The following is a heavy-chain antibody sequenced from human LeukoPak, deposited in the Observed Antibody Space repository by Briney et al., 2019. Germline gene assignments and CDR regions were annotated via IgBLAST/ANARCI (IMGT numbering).Heavy chain of an antibody. CDR3: AIYCSSTSCQRALDY. CDR2: INPNSGGT. CDR1: GGTFSSYA. V-gene: IGHV1-2*02. J-gene: IGHJ4*02. Sequence: ASVKVSCKASGGTFSSYAISWVRQAPGQGLEWMGWINPNSGGTNYAQKFQGRVTMTRDTSISTAYMELSRLRSDDTAVYYCAIYCSSTSCQRALDYWGQGTLVTVSS. D-gene: IGHD2-2*01.